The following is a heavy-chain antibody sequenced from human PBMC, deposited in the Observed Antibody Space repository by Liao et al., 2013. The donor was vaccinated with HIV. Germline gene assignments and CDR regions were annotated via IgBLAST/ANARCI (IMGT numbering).Heavy chain of an antibody. D-gene: IGHD3-10*01. CDR2: INHSGST. J-gene: IGHJ6*04. CDR1: GGSFSGYY. V-gene: IGHV4-34*01. CDR3: ARGGRWTLSSGDV. Sequence: QVQLQQWGAGLLKPSETLSLTCAVYGGSFSGYYWSWIRQPPGKGLEWIGEINHSGSTNYNPSLKSRVTISVDTSKNQFSLKLSSVTAADTAVYYCARGGRWTLSSGDVWGKGTTVTVSS.